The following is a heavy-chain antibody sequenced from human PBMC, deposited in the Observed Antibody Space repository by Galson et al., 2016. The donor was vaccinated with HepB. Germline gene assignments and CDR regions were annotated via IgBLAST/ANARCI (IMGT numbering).Heavy chain of an antibody. V-gene: IGHV1-18*04. Sequence: SVTVSCKASGYTLTSYGINWVRQAPGEGLEWMGWTSGYNGNTNYAQKLQGRVTMTTDTSTNTAYMELRSLRYADTAVYYCAVMAVAGYDYWGQGTLVTVSS. CDR1: GYTLTSYG. J-gene: IGHJ4*02. D-gene: IGHD6-19*01. CDR3: AVMAVAGYDY. CDR2: TSGYNGNT.